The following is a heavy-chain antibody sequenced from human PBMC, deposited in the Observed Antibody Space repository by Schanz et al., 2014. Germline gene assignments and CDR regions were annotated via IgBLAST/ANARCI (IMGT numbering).Heavy chain of an antibody. CDR3: ARSRGFDSIFDF. CDR1: GFTFSSYG. D-gene: IGHD5-12*01. J-gene: IGHJ4*02. V-gene: IGHV3-33*01. CDR2: IWYDGSNK. Sequence: QVQLVESGGGVVQPGRSLRLSCAASGFTFSSYGMHWVRQAPGKGLEWVAIIWYDGSNKYYADSVKGRFTISRDNSKNTLYLQMNSLRAEDTAVYYCARSRGFDSIFDFWGRGTLVTVSS.